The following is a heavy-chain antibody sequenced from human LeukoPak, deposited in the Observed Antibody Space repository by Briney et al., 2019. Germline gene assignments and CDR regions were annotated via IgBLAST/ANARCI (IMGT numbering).Heavy chain of an antibody. Sequence: GGSLRLSCAASGFTFSIYAMSWVRQAPGKGLEWVSAISDRGVGTYYADSVRGRFTISRDNSKNTLYLQMNSLRAEDTAVYYCANGLQSFDYWGQGTLVTVSS. CDR2: ISDRGVGT. J-gene: IGHJ4*02. D-gene: IGHD4-11*01. CDR3: ANGLQSFDY. CDR1: GFTFSIYA. V-gene: IGHV3-23*01.